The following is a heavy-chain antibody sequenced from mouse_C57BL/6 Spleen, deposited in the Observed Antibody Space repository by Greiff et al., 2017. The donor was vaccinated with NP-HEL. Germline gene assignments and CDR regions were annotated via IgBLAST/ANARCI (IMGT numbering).Heavy chain of an antibody. V-gene: IGHV1-7*01. CDR2: INPSSGYT. J-gene: IGHJ2*01. D-gene: IGHD2-4*01. CDR3: ASIYYDYDGDY. Sequence: QVQLKESGAELAKPGASVKLSCKASGYTFTSYWMHWVKQRPGQGLEWIGYINPSSGYTKYNQKFKDKATSTADKSSSTAYMQLSSLTYEDSAVYYCASIYYDYDGDYWGQGTTLTVSS. CDR1: GYTFTSYW.